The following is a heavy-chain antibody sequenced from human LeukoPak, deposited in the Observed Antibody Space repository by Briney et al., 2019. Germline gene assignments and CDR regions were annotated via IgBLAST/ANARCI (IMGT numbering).Heavy chain of an antibody. V-gene: IGHV3-53*04. CDR2: IYSGGST. CDR3: ARERPLGGDSSGYYFDY. Sequence: GGSLRLSCAASGFTFSTYAMSWVRQAPGKGLEWVSVIYSGGSTYYADSVKGRFTISRHNSKNTLYLQMNSLRAEDTAVYYRARERPLGGDSSGYYFDYWGQGTLVTVSS. D-gene: IGHD3-22*01. CDR1: GFTFSTYA. J-gene: IGHJ4*02.